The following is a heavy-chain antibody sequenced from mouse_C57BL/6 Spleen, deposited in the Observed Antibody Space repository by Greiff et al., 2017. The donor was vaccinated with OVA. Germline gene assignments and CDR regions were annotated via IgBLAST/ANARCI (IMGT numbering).Heavy chain of an antibody. Sequence: VQLQESGPELVKPGASVKISCKASGYAFSSSWMNWVKQRPGKGLEWIGRIYPGDGDTNYNGKFKGKATLTADKSSSTAYMQLSSLTSEDSAVYCCVDDYDVCFDDWGQGTTLTVSS. V-gene: IGHV1-82*01. CDR1: GYAFSSSW. CDR3: VDDYDVCFDD. J-gene: IGHJ2*01. CDR2: IYPGDGDT. D-gene: IGHD2-4*01.